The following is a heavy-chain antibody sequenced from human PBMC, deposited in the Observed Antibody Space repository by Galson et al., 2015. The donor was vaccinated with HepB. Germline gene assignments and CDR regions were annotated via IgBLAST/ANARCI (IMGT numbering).Heavy chain of an antibody. D-gene: IGHD2-15*01. CDR1: GFTVSSSY. CDR3: ARDALLIDSGGAEFDP. J-gene: IGHJ5*02. CDR2: IYREGTT. Sequence: SLRLSCAASGFTVSSSYMNWVRQGPGKGLEWVSVIYREGTTYYADSVKGRFTISRDTSTNTVYLQMDSLGAEDAAVYYCARDALLIDSGGAEFDPWGQGTLVTVSS. V-gene: IGHV3-53*01.